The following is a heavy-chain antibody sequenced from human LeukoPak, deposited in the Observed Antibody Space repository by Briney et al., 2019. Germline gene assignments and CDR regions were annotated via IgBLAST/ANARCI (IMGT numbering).Heavy chain of an antibody. V-gene: IGHV5-51*01. J-gene: IGHJ4*02. Sequence: GGSLKISCKGSGFKFTNYWIGWVGQMPGKGLDWMGIIYLGYSDTRTSPSFQGQVTISADQSISTAYLQWSSLKASDTAMYYCARPNYSSGWNFDYWGQGTLVTVSS. D-gene: IGHD6-19*01. CDR2: IYLGYSDT. CDR3: ARPNYSSGWNFDY. CDR1: GFKFTNYW.